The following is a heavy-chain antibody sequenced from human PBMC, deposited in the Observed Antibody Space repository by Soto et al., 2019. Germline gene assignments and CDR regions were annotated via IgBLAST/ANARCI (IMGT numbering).Heavy chain of an antibody. V-gene: IGHV3-23*01. CDR3: ASFPIYDYGYDDDY. CDR1: GFTFRRYA. D-gene: IGHD4-17*01. CDR2: ISGSGDNT. Sequence: SGGSRRLSCAASGFTFRRYAMSWVRQAPGKGLEWVSTISGSGDNTYYKDSVKGRFTISRDNSKNILYLQMNSLRAEDTAVYFCASFPIYDYGYDDDYWGQGTLVTVSS. J-gene: IGHJ4*02.